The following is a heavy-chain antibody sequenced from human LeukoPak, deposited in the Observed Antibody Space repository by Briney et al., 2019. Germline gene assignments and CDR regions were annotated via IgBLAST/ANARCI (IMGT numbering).Heavy chain of an antibody. CDR3: ATRRCSIAACRASSYRCFDF. CDR2: IKQDGGEK. CDR1: GFTFSSYW. J-gene: IGHJ6*04. V-gene: IGHV3-7*01. D-gene: IGHD2-2*01. Sequence: PGGSLRLSCAASGFTFSSYWMSWVRQAPGKGLEWVANIKQDGGEKYYADSVKGRFTISRDNAKNSLYLQMNSLRAEDTAVYYCATRRCSIAACRASSYRCFDFWGKGTTVIVSS.